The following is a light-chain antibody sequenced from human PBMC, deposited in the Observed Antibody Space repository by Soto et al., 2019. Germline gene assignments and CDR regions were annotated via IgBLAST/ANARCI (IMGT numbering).Light chain of an antibody. CDR2: AAS. CDR3: QKCKVAPFT. J-gene: IGKJ4*01. CDR1: QDIANF. V-gene: IGKV1-27*01. Sequence: ILMTQSPSSLSAFVGDRVTITFRASQDIANFLAWYQQKPGKVPKLLIYAASTLQSGVPSRFIGSGSGTDFTLTISSLQTEDVATYCCQKCKVAPFTFGGGTKVDIK.